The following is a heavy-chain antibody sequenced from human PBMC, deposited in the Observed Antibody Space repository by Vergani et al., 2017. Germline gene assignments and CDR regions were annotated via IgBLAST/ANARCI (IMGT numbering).Heavy chain of an antibody. CDR2: IYYSGST. CDR3: ARHHPGYCSGGSCPYFDY. V-gene: IGHV4-34*01. D-gene: IGHD2-15*01. CDR1: GGSFSGYY. Sequence: QVQLQQWGAGLLKPSETLSLTCAVYGGSFSGYYWSWIRQPPGKGLEWIGSIYYSGSTYYNPSLKSRVTISVDTSKNQFSLKLSSVTAADTAVYYCARHHPGYCSGGSCPYFDYWGQGTLVTVSS. J-gene: IGHJ4*02.